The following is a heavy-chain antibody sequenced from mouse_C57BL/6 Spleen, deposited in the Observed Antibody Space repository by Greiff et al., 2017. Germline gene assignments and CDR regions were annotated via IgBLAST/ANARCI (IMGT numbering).Heavy chain of an antibody. CDR2: INPNNGGT. CDR1: GYTFTDYY. Sequence: EVQLQQSGPELVKPGASVKISCKASGYTFTDYYMNWVKQSHGKSLEWIGDINPNNGGTSYNQKFKGKATLTVDKSSSTAYMELRSLTSEDSAVYYCARDSGDYFDYWGQGTTRTVSS. J-gene: IGHJ2*01. V-gene: IGHV1-26*01. CDR3: ARDSGDYFDY. D-gene: IGHD3-1*01.